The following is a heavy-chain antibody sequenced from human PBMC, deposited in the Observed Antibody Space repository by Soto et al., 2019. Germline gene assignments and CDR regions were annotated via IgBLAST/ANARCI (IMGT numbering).Heavy chain of an antibody. CDR1: GYTFTSYG. CDR2: ISAYSGNT. CDR3: AREYCTNGVCYFDY. D-gene: IGHD2-8*01. V-gene: IGHV1-18*01. Sequence: ASVKVSCKASGYTFTSYGISWVRQAPGQGLEWMGWISAYSGNTNYAQKLQGRVTMTTDTSTSTAYMELRSLRSDDTAVYYCAREYCTNGVCYFDYWGQGTLVTVSS. J-gene: IGHJ4*02.